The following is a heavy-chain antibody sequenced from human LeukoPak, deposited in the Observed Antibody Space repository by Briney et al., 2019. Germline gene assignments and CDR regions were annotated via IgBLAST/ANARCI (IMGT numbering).Heavy chain of an antibody. CDR2: IYHSGST. J-gene: IGHJ6*03. CDR1: GYSISIGYY. CDR3: ARGGDILTGYSPYYYYTDV. V-gene: IGHV4-38-2*01. D-gene: IGHD3-9*01. Sequence: SETLSLTCAVSGYSISIGYYWGWIRQPPGKGLEWIGSIYHSGSTYYNPSLKSRVTISVDTSKSQFSLKLSSVTAADTAVYYCARGGDILTGYSPYYYYTDVWGKGTTVTVSS.